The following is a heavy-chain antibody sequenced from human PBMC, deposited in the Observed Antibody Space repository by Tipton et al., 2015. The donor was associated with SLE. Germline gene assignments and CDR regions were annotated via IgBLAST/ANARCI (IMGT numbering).Heavy chain of an antibody. Sequence: TLSLTCTVSDGSIRSTNYYWGWIRQPPGKGLEWIGSIFYTGSTYYNPSLKSRVSFSIDTSKHQFSLKLNSVTAADTAVYYCARRHYSGPFDSWGKGTTVTVPA. D-gene: IGHD3-9*01. CDR3: ARRHYSGPFDS. V-gene: IGHV4-39*07. CDR2: IFYTGST. CDR1: DGSIRSTNYY. J-gene: IGHJ6*04.